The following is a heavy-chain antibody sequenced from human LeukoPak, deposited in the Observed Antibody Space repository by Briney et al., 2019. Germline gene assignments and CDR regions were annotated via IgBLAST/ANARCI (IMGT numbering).Heavy chain of an antibody. CDR2: INSDGSTT. CDR3: AREQWLSGAFDD. J-gene: IGHJ4*02. Sequence: GGSLRLSCAASGFTFSSYWIHWVRQAPGTGLVWVSRINSDGSTTDYADSVKGRFTISRDNAKNTLYLQMNSLRAEDTAVYYCAREQWLSGAFDDWGQGTLVTVSS. V-gene: IGHV3-74*01. CDR1: GFTFSSYW. D-gene: IGHD6-19*01.